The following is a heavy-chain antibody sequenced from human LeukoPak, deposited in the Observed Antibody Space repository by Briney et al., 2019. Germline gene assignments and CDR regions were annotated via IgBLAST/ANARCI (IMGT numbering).Heavy chain of an antibody. D-gene: IGHD3-9*01. CDR1: GFTFSSYE. Sequence: GGSLRLSCAASGFTFSSYEMNWVRQAPGKGLEWVSVIYDGGFTDYTDSVKGRFTISRDNSKSTLYLQMNTLRAEDTAVYYCARVMGRLVRTWYFDPWGRGTLVTVSS. V-gene: IGHV3-66*01. CDR3: ARVMGRLVRTWYFDP. J-gene: IGHJ2*01. CDR2: IYDGGFT.